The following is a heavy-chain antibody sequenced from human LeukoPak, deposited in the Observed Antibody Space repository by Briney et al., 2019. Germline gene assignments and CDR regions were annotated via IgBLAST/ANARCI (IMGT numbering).Heavy chain of an antibody. CDR1: GGSISSSSYY. CDR3: ARVIGPFRTKSPAKNYDILTGYYTPEWFDP. J-gene: IGHJ5*02. D-gene: IGHD3-9*01. Sequence: SETLSLTCTVSGGSISSSSYYWGWIRQPPGKGLEWIGSIYYSGSTYYNPSLKSRVTISVDTSKNQFSLKLSSVTAADTAVYYCARVIGPFRTKSPAKNYDILTGYYTPEWFDPWGQGTLVTVSS. V-gene: IGHV4-39*07. CDR2: IYYSGST.